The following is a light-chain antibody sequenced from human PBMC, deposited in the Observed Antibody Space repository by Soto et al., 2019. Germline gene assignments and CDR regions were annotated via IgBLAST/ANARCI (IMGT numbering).Light chain of an antibody. J-gene: IGKJ4*01. CDR2: AAS. CDR3: LHSSNWPLT. V-gene: IGKV3-11*01. CDR1: QSVNTY. Sequence: EIVLTQSPATLSLSPGERATLSCRASQSVNTYLAWYQQRPAPAPRLLMYAASNRATGIPARFSGRGTRTDFTLTYDSLDPEDFPGYYCLHSSNWPLTFGGGTKGE.